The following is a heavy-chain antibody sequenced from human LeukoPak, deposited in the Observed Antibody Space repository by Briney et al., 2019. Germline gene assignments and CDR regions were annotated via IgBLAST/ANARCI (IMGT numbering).Heavy chain of an antibody. Sequence: PGGSLRLSCAASGFTFSSYGMHWVRQAPGKGLEWVAFIRYDGSNKYYADSVKGRFTISRDNFKNTLYLQMNSLRAEDTAVYYCAKDPHDCSGGSCYFGWYFDYWGQGTLVTVSS. D-gene: IGHD2-15*01. CDR2: IRYDGSNK. CDR1: GFTFSSYG. CDR3: AKDPHDCSGGSCYFGWYFDY. J-gene: IGHJ4*02. V-gene: IGHV3-30*02.